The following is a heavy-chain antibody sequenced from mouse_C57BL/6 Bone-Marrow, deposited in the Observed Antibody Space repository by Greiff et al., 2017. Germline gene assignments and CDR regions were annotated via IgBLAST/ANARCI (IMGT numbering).Heavy chain of an antibody. J-gene: IGHJ4*01. V-gene: IGHV5-9-1*02. CDR1: GFTFSSYA. CDR3: TSEGLVYYAMDY. CDR2: ISSGGDYI. Sequence: EVKLMESGEGLVKPGGSLKLSCAASGFTFSSYAMSWVRQTPEKRLEWVAYISSGGDYIYYADTVKGRFTISRDNARNTLYLQMSSLKSEDTAMYYCTSEGLVYYAMDYWGQGTSVTVSS. D-gene: IGHD2-10*02.